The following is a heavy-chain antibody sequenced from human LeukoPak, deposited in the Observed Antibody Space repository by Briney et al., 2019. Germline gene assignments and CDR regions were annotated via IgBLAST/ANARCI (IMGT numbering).Heavy chain of an antibody. CDR1: GYTFTGYY. V-gene: IGHV1-2*02. Sequence: ASVKVSCKASGYTFTGYYMHWVQQAPGQGLEWMGWINPNSGGTNYAQKFQGRVTMTRDTSISTAYMELSRLRSDDTAVYYCARAPDYYDSSPYYYYGMDVWGQGTTVTVSS. CDR3: ARAPDYYDSSPYYYYGMDV. D-gene: IGHD3-22*01. CDR2: INPNSGGT. J-gene: IGHJ6*02.